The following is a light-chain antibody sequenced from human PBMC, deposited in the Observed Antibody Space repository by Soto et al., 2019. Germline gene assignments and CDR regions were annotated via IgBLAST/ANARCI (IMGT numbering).Light chain of an antibody. V-gene: IGKV3-20*01. Sequence: EIVLTQSPGTLSLSPGDGATLSCRASQSVSSGYLAWYQQKPGQAPRLLIYGASRRAGGIPDRFSGSGSGTDFTLSISRLEPEDFAVYWCQQYGNSPTFGQGTRVQIK. CDR2: GAS. CDR1: QSVSSGY. CDR3: QQYGNSPT. J-gene: IGKJ1*01.